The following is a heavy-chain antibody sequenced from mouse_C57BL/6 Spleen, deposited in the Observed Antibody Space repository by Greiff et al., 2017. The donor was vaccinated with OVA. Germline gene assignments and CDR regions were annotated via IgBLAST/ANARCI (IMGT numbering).Heavy chain of an antibody. CDR1: GYSITSCCY. CDR2: ISYDGSN. D-gene: IGHD2-1*01. J-gene: IGHJ2*01. Sequence: EVKLVESGPGLVKPSQSLSLTCSVTGYSITSCCYWYWIRQFPGNLLEWMGYISYDGSNNYNPSLKNLISITRDTSKNQFFMKLNAVTTEDTATYYWARETTIDFDYWGQGTTLTVSS. CDR3: ARETTIDFDY. V-gene: IGHV3-6*01.